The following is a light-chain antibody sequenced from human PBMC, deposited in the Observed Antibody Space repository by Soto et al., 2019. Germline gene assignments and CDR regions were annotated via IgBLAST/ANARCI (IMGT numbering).Light chain of an antibody. CDR2: GAS. CDR3: QQYGSSSWT. V-gene: IGKV3-20*01. J-gene: IGKJ1*01. Sequence: EIVLTQSPGTLSLSPGERATLSCRASQSVSSSYLAWYQQKPGQAPRLLIYGASSRATGIPDRFSGSGSGTDFTLFISRLEPEDFAVYSCQQYGSSSWTFGQGTKV. CDR1: QSVSSSY.